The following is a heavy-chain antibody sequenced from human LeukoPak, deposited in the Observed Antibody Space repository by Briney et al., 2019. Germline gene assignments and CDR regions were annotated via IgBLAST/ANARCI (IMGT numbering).Heavy chain of an antibody. Sequence: GGSLRLSCAASGFTFSSYAMQWVRQAPGKGLEGVAVISYDGSNKYYADSVKGRFTISRDNSKNTLYLQMNSLRAEDTAVYYCARSLPDYVWVSYRYTVGMDVWGQGTTVTVSS. V-gene: IGHV3-30*04. CDR2: ISYDGSNK. CDR1: GFTFSSYA. CDR3: ARSLPDYVWVSYRYTVGMDV. J-gene: IGHJ6*02. D-gene: IGHD3-16*02.